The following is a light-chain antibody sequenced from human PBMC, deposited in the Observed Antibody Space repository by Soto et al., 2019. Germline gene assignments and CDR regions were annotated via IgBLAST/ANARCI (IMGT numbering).Light chain of an antibody. CDR1: QSVSSN. Sequence: EIAMTQSPATLSVSPGEGVTLSCRSIQSVSSNLSCYQHRPGQAHRLIIYGASTRANGIPASFSGSVSGTEFTLTISSLQSEDFAVYYGQQYKNWPTITFGQGTRLEIK. J-gene: IGKJ5*01. CDR2: GAS. CDR3: QQYKNWPTIT. V-gene: IGKV3-15*01.